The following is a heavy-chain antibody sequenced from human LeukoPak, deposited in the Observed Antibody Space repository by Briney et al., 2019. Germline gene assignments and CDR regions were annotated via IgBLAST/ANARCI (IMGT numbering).Heavy chain of an antibody. Sequence: ASVKVSCKASGYTFTGYYMHWVRQAPGQGVEWMGWSNPNSGGTNYAQKFQGRVTMTRDTSISTAYMELSRLRSDDTAVYYCARGGSGYCSGGSCYSSAGLDPWGQGTLVTVST. CDR1: GYTFTGYY. V-gene: IGHV1-2*02. J-gene: IGHJ5*02. CDR3: ARGGSGYCSGGSCYSSAGLDP. D-gene: IGHD2-15*01. CDR2: SNPNSGGT.